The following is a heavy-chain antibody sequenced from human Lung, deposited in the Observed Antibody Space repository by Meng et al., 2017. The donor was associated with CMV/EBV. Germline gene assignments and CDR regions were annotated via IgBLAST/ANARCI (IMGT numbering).Heavy chain of an antibody. CDR3: ARGARRLNSPYHYYYDMDV. D-gene: IGHD5-18*01. J-gene: IGHJ6*02. CDR1: GGSISSYY. Sequence: SETLSLXXTVSGGSISSYYWSWIRQPPGKGLEWIGYIYYSGSTNYNPSLKSRVTIVVDTSKNQFSLKLSSVTAADKAVYYCARGARRLNSPYHYYYDMDVWGQGTTVXVSS. V-gene: IGHV4-59*01. CDR2: IYYSGST.